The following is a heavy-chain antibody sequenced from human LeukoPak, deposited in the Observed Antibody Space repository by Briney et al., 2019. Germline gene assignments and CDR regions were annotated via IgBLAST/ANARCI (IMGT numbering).Heavy chain of an antibody. Sequence: GGSLRLSCAASGFTFSSYSMNWVRQAPGKGLEWVSYISSSSSTIYYADSVKGRFTISRDSSKNTLYLQMNSLRAEDTAVYFCAARPPRIVAGPFDYWGQGILVTVSS. V-gene: IGHV3-48*04. J-gene: IGHJ4*02. CDR3: AARPPRIVAGPFDY. CDR2: ISSSSSTI. D-gene: IGHD5-12*01. CDR1: GFTFSSYS.